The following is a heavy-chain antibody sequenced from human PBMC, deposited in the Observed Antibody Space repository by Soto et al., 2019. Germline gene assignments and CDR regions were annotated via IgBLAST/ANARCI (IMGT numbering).Heavy chain of an antibody. D-gene: IGHD2-15*01. J-gene: IGHJ6*02. CDR1: GGSISRGGYY. CDR3: SRAGGRVYSYGMDD. V-gene: IGHV4-30-4*01. CDR2: IYYSGST. Sequence: PSETLSLTCTVSGGSISRGGYYWSWIRQPPGKGLEWIGYIYYSGSTYYNPSLKSRVTISVDTSKNQFSLKLSSVTAADTAVYYCSRAGGRVYSYGMDDWGQGTTVTVSS.